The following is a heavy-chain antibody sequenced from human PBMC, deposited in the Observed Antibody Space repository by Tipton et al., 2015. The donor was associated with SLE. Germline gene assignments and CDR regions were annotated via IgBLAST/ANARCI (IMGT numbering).Heavy chain of an antibody. D-gene: IGHD1-1*01. CDR3: AREGVRLERPSYYNYMDV. V-gene: IGHV4-39*02. CDR2: IFYDGSS. Sequence: TLSLTCAVSGYSITTSNFYWGWIRQLPGKGLEWIGSIFYDGSSYYNPSLKSRITISVDTSKNQFSLRLNSVTAADAAVYYCAREGVRLERPSYYNYMDVWGEGTTVTISS. CDR1: GYSITTSNFY. J-gene: IGHJ6*03.